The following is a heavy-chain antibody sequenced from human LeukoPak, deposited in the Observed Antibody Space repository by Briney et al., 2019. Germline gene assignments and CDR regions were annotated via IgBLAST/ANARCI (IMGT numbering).Heavy chain of an antibody. J-gene: IGHJ6*02. Sequence: ASVKVSREASGYTFTSYDINWVRQATGQGLEWMGWMNPNSGNTGYAQKFQGRVTMTRNTSISTAYMELSSLRSEDTAVYYCARASLDVDTAMVYYYYGMDVWGQGTTVTVSS. CDR1: GYTFTSYD. CDR3: ARASLDVDTAMVYYYYGMDV. D-gene: IGHD5-18*01. CDR2: MNPNSGNT. V-gene: IGHV1-8*01.